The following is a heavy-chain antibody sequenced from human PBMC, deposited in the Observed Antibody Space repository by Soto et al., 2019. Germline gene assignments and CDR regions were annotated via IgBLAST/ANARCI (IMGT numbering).Heavy chain of an antibody. CDR3: ARWGDSQRLDS. J-gene: IGHJ4*02. Sequence: QVQLVQSGGGVVQPGGSLRLSCEATGFTFRSHGMHWVRQAPGKGLEWVAVIWYDGSNKYYADSVKGRLTISSDNSKNTLYLQMNSLRAEDTAVYYCARWGDSQRLDSWGQGTLVTVSS. CDR1: GFTFRSHG. D-gene: IGHD3-16*01. V-gene: IGHV3-33*01. CDR2: IWYDGSNK.